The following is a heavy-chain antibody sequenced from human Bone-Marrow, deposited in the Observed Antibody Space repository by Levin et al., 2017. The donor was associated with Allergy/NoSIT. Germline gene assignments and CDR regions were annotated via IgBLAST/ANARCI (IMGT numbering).Heavy chain of an antibody. CDR2: ISSSGSTI. CDR1: GFTFSSYE. CDR3: ARGLTILFDP. D-gene: IGHD4/OR15-4a*01. J-gene: IGHJ5*02. V-gene: IGHV3-48*03. Sequence: GGSLRLSCAASGFTFSSYEMNWVRQAPGKGLEWVSYISSSGSTIYYADSVKGRFTISRDNAKNSLYLQMNSLRAEDTAVYYCARGLTILFDPWGQGTLVTVSS.